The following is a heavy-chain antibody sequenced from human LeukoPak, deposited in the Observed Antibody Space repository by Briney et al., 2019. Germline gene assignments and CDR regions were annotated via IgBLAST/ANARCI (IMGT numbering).Heavy chain of an antibody. CDR1: RLTFSTYA. Sequence: PGGSLRLSCTASRLTFSTYAMNWVRQAPGKGLEWVASINHNGNVNYYVDSVKGRFTISRDNAKNSLYLQMSNLRAEDTAVYFCARGGGLDVWGQGATVTVSS. V-gene: IGHV3-7*03. CDR3: ARGGGLDV. J-gene: IGHJ6*02. D-gene: IGHD3-16*01. CDR2: INHNGNVN.